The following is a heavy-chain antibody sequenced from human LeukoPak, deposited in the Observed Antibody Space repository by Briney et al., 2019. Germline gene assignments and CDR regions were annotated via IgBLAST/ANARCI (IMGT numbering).Heavy chain of an antibody. J-gene: IGHJ5*02. CDR2: IKQDGSET. CDR3: ARESYSRNWYWFDP. Sequence: PGGSLRLSCAASGFTFSDYWMSWVRQAPGRGLEWVGNIKQDGSETWYVDSVKGRFTIFRDNAKNSLSLQMNSLRGDDTAVYFCARESYSRNWYWFDPWGQGTQVTVSS. CDR1: GFTFSDYW. V-gene: IGHV3-7*01. D-gene: IGHD6-13*01.